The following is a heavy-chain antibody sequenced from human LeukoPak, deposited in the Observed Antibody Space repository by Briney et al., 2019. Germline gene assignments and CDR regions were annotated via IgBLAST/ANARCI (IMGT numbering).Heavy chain of an antibody. CDR3: ARGDGVRYSGYDLRY. D-gene: IGHD5-12*01. J-gene: IGHJ4*02. V-gene: IGHV1-46*01. CDR2: INPSGGST. Sequence: GASVKVSCKASGYTFTSYYLHWVRQAPGQGLEWMGIINPSGGSTSYAQKFQGRVTMTRDTSTSTVYMELSSLRSEDTAVYYCARGDGVRYSGYDLRYWGQGTLVTVSS. CDR1: GYTFTSYY.